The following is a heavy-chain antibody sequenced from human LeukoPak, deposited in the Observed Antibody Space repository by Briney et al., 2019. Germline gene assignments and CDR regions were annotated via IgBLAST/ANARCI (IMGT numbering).Heavy chain of an antibody. CDR1: GFTVSSYY. J-gene: IGHJ4*02. CDR3: ARDPDG. CDR2: IYSGGDT. Sequence: GGSLRLSCAASGFTVSSYYMSWVRQAPGKGLEWVSVIYSGGDTFHADSVKGRFTLSRDNSKNTLYLQMNSLRAEDTAIYYCARDPDGWGQGTLVTVSS. V-gene: IGHV3-66*01.